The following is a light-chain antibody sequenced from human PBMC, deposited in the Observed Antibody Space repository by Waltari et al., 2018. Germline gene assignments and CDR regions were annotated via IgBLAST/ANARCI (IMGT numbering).Light chain of an antibody. Sequence: EPVLTQSPATLSLSPGESATPSCRTSQSVTRALACYQQKPGQAPRLLIYGASNRATGIPDRFSGSGSGTDFSLTISSLEPEDFAGDYCQHYLRLPVTFGQGAKVEVK. J-gene: IGKJ1*01. CDR1: QSVTRA. CDR2: GAS. V-gene: IGKV3-20*01. CDR3: QHYLRLPVT.